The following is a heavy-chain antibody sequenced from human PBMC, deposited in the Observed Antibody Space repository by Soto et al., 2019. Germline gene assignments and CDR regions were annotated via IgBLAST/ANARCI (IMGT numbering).Heavy chain of an antibody. CDR3: AEGGTHFDF. J-gene: IGHJ4*02. CDR2: IAGSGGST. Sequence: EVQLLESGGGLVQPGGSLRLSCAASGFTFNTYAMSWVRQAPGKGLEWVSAIAGSGGSTFYADSVRGRFTISRDNSKNTLFLQMNSLRAEDASAYYCAEGGTHFDFWGQGTTVTVSS. CDR1: GFTFNTYA. D-gene: IGHD3-16*01. V-gene: IGHV3-23*01.